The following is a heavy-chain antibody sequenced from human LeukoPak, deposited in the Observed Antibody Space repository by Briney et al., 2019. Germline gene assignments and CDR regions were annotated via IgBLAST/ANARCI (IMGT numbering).Heavy chain of an antibody. J-gene: IGHJ4*02. V-gene: IGHV3-74*01. CDR3: ATLDNGRDY. D-gene: IGHD1-14*01. Sequence: GGSLRLSCAASGFTFSSYWMHWIRHAPGKGLVWVSRIKRDGSSPAYADSVKGRFTISRDNAKNTLYLQMNSLRAEDTAVYYCATLDNGRDYWGQGTLVTVSS. CDR2: IKRDGSSP. CDR1: GFTFSSYW.